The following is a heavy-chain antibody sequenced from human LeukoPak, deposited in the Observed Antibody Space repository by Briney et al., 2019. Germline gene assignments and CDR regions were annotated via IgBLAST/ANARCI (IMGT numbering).Heavy chain of an antibody. CDR3: AKALYGGHDY. CDR1: GFTFSTYA. V-gene: IGHV3-23*01. CDR2: PSGNGNTI. D-gene: IGHD4-23*01. J-gene: IGHJ4*02. Sequence: PGGSLRLSCAASGFTFSTYAMSWVRQAPGKGLECVSAPSGNGNTIYYADSVKGRFTISRDNSKNTLSLQMNSLRAEDTAVYYCAKALYGGHDYWGQGTLVTVSS.